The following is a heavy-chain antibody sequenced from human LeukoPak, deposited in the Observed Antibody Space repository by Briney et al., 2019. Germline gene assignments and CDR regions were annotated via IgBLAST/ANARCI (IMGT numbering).Heavy chain of an antibody. D-gene: IGHD5-24*01. V-gene: IGHV3-33*01. Sequence: PGGSLRLSCAASGFTFSSYGMHWVRQAPGKGLEWVAVIWYDGSNKYYAASVKGRFTISRDNSKNTLYLQMNSLRAEDTAVYYCARGSVDGYRGGIDYWGQGTLVTVSS. J-gene: IGHJ4*02. CDR3: ARGSVDGYRGGIDY. CDR2: IWYDGSNK. CDR1: GFTFSSYG.